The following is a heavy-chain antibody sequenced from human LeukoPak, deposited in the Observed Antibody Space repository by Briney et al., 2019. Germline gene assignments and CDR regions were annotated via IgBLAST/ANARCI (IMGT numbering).Heavy chain of an antibody. CDR1: AFIFSSYW. CDR2: INSDGTST. J-gene: IGHJ6*02. Sequence: GGSLRLSCAASAFIFSSYWMYWVRQAPGKGLVWVSRINSDGTSTTYADSVKGRFTISRDNAKNTLYLQMNSLRADDTAVYYCAREGSSYSMDVWGQGTTVTVSS. V-gene: IGHV3-74*01. CDR3: AREGSSYSMDV.